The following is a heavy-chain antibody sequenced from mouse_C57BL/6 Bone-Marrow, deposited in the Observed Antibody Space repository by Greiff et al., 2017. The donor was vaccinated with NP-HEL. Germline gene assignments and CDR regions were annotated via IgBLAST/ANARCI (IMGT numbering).Heavy chain of an antibody. CDR2: IDPSDSYT. D-gene: IGHD3-2*02. J-gene: IGHJ2*01. CDR1: GYTFTSYW. CDR3: ARGKLRLPYYFDY. V-gene: IGHV1-69*01. Sequence: QVQLQQPGAELVMPGASVKLSCKASGYTFTSYWMHWVKQRPGQGLEWIGEIDPSDSYTNYNQKFKGKSTLTVDKSSSTAYMQLSSLTSEDSAVYDCARGKLRLPYYFDYWGQGTTLTVSS.